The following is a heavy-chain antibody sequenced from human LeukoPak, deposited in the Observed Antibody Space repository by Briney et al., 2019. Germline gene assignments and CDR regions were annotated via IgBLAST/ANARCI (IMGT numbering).Heavy chain of an antibody. D-gene: IGHD1/OR15-1a*01. J-gene: IGHJ4*02. CDR3: AKGPRALEHSTHYFDY. CDR2: TSGSDDST. V-gene: IGHV3-23*01. Sequence: GGSLRLSCAASGFMLSRYGISWVRQAPGEGLEWVSATSGSDDSTYYADSVKGRFTISRDNSKNTLYLQMISLGVEDTAVYYCAKGPRALEHSTHYFDYWGQGTLVTVSS. CDR1: GFMLSRYG.